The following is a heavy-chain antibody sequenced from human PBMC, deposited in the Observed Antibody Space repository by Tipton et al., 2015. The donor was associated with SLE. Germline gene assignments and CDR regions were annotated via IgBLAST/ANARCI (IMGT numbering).Heavy chain of an antibody. D-gene: IGHD2-2*01. CDR1: GDSISNNNW. J-gene: IGHJ6*02. Sequence: TLSLTCDVSGDSISNNNWWTWVRRPPGKGLEWIGEIYHSGSTNYNPSLKSRVTISVDKSQNQFSLKLRSVTAADTAVYYCAKGCSSSTCEPFYYFGMDVWGQGTTVTV. CDR3: AKGCSSSTCEPFYYFGMDV. V-gene: IGHV4-4*02. CDR2: IYHSGST.